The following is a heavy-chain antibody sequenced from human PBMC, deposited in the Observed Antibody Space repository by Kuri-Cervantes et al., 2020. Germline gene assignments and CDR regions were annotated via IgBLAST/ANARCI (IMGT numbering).Heavy chain of an antibody. CDR2: VNPNSGKT. D-gene: IGHD2-15*01. J-gene: IGHJ5*02. CDR1: GYTFTSYG. Sequence: ASVKVSCKTSGYTFTSYGINWVRQATGQGLEWMGWVNPNSGKTNYAQKFQGRVTMTRKTSISTAYMELSSLRSEDTAVYYCARDRCSGGSCYPNWFDPWGQGTLVTVSS. CDR3: ARDRCSGGSCYPNWFDP. V-gene: IGHV1-8*02.